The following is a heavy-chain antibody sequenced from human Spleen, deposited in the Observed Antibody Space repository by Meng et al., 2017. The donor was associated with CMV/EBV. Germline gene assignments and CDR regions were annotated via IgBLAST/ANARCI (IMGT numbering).Heavy chain of an antibody. CDR3: ASGYGGNPGTNNY. V-gene: IGHV1-2*02. CDR1: GYTFTDHY. D-gene: IGHD4-23*01. CDR2: IYPNSGGT. J-gene: IGHJ4*02. Sequence: ASVKVSCKASGYTFTDHYFHRVRQAPGQGLEWMGWIYPNSGGTHYAQKFQGRLTVTTDTSISTGYMELSSLGSDDTAVYYCASGYGGNPGTNNYWGQGTLVTVSS.